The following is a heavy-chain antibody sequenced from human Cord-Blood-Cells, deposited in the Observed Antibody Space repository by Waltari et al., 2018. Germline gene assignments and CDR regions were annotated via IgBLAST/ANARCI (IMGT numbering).Heavy chain of an antibody. J-gene: IGHJ6*03. CDR2: IYYSVST. V-gene: IGHV4-39*01. CDR3: ARRRYGGRTTVNTYYYYMDV. D-gene: IGHD4-4*01. Sequence: QLQLQESGPGLVKPSETLSLTCTVSGGSISSSSYYWGWIRQPPGKGLEWIVSIYYSVSTYYNPSLKSRVTISVDTSKNQFSLKLSSVTAADTAVYYCARRRYGGRTTVNTYYYYMDVWGKGTTVTVSS. CDR1: GGSISSSSYY.